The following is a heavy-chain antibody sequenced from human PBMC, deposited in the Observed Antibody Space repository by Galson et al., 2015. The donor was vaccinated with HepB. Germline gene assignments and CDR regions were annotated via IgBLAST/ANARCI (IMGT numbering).Heavy chain of an antibody. V-gene: IGHV1-8*01. D-gene: IGHD2/OR15-2a*01. Sequence: SVKVSCRASGYTFTSYDINWVRQATGQGLEWMGWMNPNSGNTGYAQKFQGRVTMTRNTSISTAYMELSSLRSEDTAVYYCARGARFLRAGVYWGQGTLVTVSS. CDR2: MNPNSGNT. J-gene: IGHJ4*02. CDR1: GYTFTSYD. CDR3: ARGARFLRAGVY.